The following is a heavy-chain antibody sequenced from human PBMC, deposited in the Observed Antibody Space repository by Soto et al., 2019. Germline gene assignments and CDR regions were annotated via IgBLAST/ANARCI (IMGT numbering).Heavy chain of an antibody. J-gene: IGHJ4*02. D-gene: IGHD2-15*01. CDR3: ARNQQDNPNFDY. Sequence: PGGSLRLSCAASGFTFSSYSMNWVRQAPGKGLEWVSSISSSSSYIYYADSVKGRFTISRDNAKNSLYLQMNSLRAEDTAVYYCARNQQDNPNFDYWGQGTLVTVSS. CDR2: ISSSSSYI. V-gene: IGHV3-21*01. CDR1: GFTFSSYS.